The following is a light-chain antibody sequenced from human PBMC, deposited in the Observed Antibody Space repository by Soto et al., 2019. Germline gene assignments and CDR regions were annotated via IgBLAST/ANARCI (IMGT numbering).Light chain of an antibody. CDR2: TNN. J-gene: IGLJ2*01. CDR3: GTWDISLSSVV. V-gene: IGLV1-51*01. CDR1: YSNIGNNF. Sequence: QSVLTQPPSVSAAPGRNVTISCSGSYSNIGNNFVTWYQQLPGTAPKLLIYTNNKRPSGIPDRFSGSKSGTSATLGITGLQTGDEADYSCGTWDISLSSVVFGGGTKVTVL.